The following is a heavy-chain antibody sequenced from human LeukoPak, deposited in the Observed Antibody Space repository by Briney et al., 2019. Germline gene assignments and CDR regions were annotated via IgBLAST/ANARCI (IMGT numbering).Heavy chain of an antibody. J-gene: IGHJ4*02. D-gene: IGHD5-18*01. Sequence: ASVKVSCKASGGTFSSYAISWVQQAPGQGLEWMGWINPNSGGTNYAQKFQGRVTMTRDTSISTAYMELRRLRSDDTAVYYCAREGRVDSAVVLFDYWGQGTLVTVSS. CDR3: AREGRVDSAVVLFDY. CDR1: GGTFSSYA. CDR2: INPNSGGT. V-gene: IGHV1-2*02.